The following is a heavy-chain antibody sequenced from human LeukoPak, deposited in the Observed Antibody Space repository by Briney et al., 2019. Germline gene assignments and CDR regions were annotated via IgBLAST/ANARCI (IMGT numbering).Heavy chain of an antibody. J-gene: IGHJ3*02. CDR3: AGALGGYDDWVGHDSFDI. CDR1: GGPFSGYY. V-gene: IGHV4-34*01. CDR2: INHSGST. Sequence: SETLSLTCAVYGGPFSGYYWRWIRQPPGKGREWIGEINHSGSTNYNPSLKSRVTISVDTSKKQFSLKMSVVAAADATVYYCAGALGGYDDWVGHDSFDIWGQGTMVTVSS. D-gene: IGHD5-12*01.